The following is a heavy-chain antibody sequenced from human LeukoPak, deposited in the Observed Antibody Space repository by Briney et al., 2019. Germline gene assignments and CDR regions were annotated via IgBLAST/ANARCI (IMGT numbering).Heavy chain of an antibody. V-gene: IGHV1-46*01. CDR2: INPSGGST. CDR3: ASIYDSSGGENAFDI. Sequence: ASVTVSCKASGYTFTSYYMHWVRQAPGQGLEWMGIINPSGGSTSYAQKFQGRVTMTRDMSTSTVYMELSSLRSEDTAVYYCASIYDSSGGENAFDIWGQGTMVTVSS. D-gene: IGHD3-22*01. CDR1: GYTFTSYY. J-gene: IGHJ3*02.